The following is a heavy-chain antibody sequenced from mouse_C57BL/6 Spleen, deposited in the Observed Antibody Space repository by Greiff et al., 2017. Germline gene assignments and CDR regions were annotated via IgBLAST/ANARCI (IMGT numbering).Heavy chain of an antibody. CDR3: ARGGYYGGAWFAY. Sequence: VQLKESGPELVKPGASVKISCKASGYTFTDYYMNWVKQSHGKSLEWIGDINPNNGGTSYNQKFKGKATLTVDKSSSTAYMELRSLTSEDSAVYYCARGGYYGGAWFAYWGQGTLVTVSA. CDR2: INPNNGGT. CDR1: GYTFTDYY. J-gene: IGHJ3*01. D-gene: IGHD2-3*01. V-gene: IGHV1-26*01.